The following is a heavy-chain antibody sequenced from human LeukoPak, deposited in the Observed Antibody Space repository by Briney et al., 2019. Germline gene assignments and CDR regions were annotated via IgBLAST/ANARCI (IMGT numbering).Heavy chain of an antibody. Sequence: PGGSLRLSCAASGFTFSSYSMNWVRQAPGKGLEWVSSISSSSSYIYYADSVKGRFTISRDNAKNSLYLQMNSLRAEDTAVYYCARCFGIAVSPFDYWGQGTLVTVSS. CDR1: GFTFSSYS. D-gene: IGHD6-19*01. J-gene: IGHJ4*02. V-gene: IGHV3-21*01. CDR2: ISSSSSYI. CDR3: ARCFGIAVSPFDY.